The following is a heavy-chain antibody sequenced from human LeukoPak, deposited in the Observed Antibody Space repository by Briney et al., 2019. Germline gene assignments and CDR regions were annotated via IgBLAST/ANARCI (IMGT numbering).Heavy chain of an antibody. J-gene: IGHJ4*02. V-gene: IGHV3-23*01. D-gene: IGHD4-17*01. Sequence: GGSLRLSCAASGFTFSSNAMSCVRKAPGNGLKYIPATSGSGGSTYYADSVKGRFTISRDNSKNTLYLQMNSLRAEDTAVYYCATRYGHDYGDSGIGYWGQGTLVTVSS. CDR2: TSGSGGST. CDR1: GFTFSSNA. CDR3: ATRYGHDYGDSGIGY.